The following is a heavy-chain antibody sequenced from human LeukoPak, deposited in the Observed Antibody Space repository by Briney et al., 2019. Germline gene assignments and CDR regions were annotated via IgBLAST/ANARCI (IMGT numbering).Heavy chain of an antibody. CDR2: INPNSGGT. J-gene: IGHJ4*02. V-gene: IGHV1-2*02. D-gene: IGHD3-10*01. CDR3: ARTVTMVRGVIMTPSFDY. Sequence: ASVKVSCKASGYTFTNYGISWVRQAPGQGLEWMGWINPNSGGTNYAQKFQGRVTMTRDTSISTAYMELSRLRSDDTAVYYCARTVTMVRGVIMTPSFDYWGQGTLVTVSS. CDR1: GYTFTNYG.